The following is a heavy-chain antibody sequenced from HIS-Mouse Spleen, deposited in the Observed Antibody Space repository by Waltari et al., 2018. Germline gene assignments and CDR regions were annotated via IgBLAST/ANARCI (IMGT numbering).Heavy chain of an antibody. D-gene: IGHD3-10*02. Sequence: TCTFSGFSLSTSGMCVSWIRQPPGKALEWLARIDWDDDKYYSTSLKTRLTISKDTSKNQVVLTMTNMDPVDTATYYCAHHYARGDGGNSVDYWGQGTLVTVSS. V-gene: IGHV2-70*11. CDR2: IDWDDDK. CDR3: AHHYARGDGGNSVDY. CDR1: GFSLSTSGMC. J-gene: IGHJ4*02.